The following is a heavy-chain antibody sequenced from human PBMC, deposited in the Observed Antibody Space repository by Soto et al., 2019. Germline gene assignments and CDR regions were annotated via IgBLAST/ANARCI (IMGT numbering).Heavy chain of an antibody. CDR2: ISYFGDT. CDR1: GGSVTSGGYY. J-gene: IGHJ3*02. Sequence: PSETLSLTCTVSGGSVTSGGYYWTWIRQHPGKGLQWIGHISYFGDTHYSPSLKSRLSISLDTSKNQFSLRLDSVTAADTALYYCATSPPGANGAFDIWGQGTLVTVSS. CDR3: ATSPPGANGAFDI. V-gene: IGHV4-31*03. D-gene: IGHD2-8*01.